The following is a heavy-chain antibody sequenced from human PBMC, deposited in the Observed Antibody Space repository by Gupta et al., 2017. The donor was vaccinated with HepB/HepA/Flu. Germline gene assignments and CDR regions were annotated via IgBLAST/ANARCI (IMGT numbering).Heavy chain of an antibody. V-gene: IGHV1-2*04. CDR2: INPNSGGT. CDR3: ARDNWRGYCSGGSCYYGGMDV. D-gene: IGHD2-15*01. Sequence: QVQLVQSGAEVKKPGASVKVSCKASGYTFTGYYMHWVRQAPGQGLEWMGWINPNSGGTNYAQKFQGWVTMTRDTSISTAYMELSRLRSDDTAVYYCARDNWRGYCSGGSCYYGGMDVWGQGTTVTVSS. CDR1: GYTFTGYY. J-gene: IGHJ6*02.